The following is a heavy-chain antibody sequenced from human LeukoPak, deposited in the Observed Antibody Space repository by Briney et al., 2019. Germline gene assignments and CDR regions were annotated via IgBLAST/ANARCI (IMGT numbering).Heavy chain of an antibody. Sequence: ASVKVSCKASGYTFTSYGISWVRQAPGHGLEWMGWISTYNGNTNYAQKLQGRVTMTTDTSTSTAYMELRSLRSDDTAVYYCARGPSGCSSTSCYLDYWGQGTLVTVSS. CDR3: ARGPSGCSSTSCYLDY. CDR2: ISTYNGNT. CDR1: GYTFTSYG. J-gene: IGHJ4*02. V-gene: IGHV1-18*01. D-gene: IGHD2-2*01.